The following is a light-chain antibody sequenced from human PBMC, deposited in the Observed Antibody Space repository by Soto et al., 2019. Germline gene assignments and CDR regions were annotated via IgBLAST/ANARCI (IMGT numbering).Light chain of an antibody. CDR2: AND. Sequence: QSALTQPPSASGTPGQRVTISCSGSSSNIGNSNVNWYQQLPGTAPKLVVYANDQRPSGVPDRCSGSKSGTSASLAITGLQSEDDADYYRAAWDDSPLCPSVFGGGTKVTVL. CDR1: SSNIGNSN. CDR3: AAWDDSPLCPSV. J-gene: IGLJ2*01. V-gene: IGLV1-44*01.